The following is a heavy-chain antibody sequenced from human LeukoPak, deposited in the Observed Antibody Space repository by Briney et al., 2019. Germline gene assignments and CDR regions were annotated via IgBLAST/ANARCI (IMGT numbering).Heavy chain of an antibody. CDR1: GGSISSGSYY. J-gene: IGHJ4*02. CDR2: IYYSGST. V-gene: IGHV4-61*09. CDR3: ARHRGPRLKFDY. Sequence: SQTLSLTCTVSGGSISSGSYYWSWIRQPAGKGLEWIGYIYYSGSTNYNPSLKSRVTISVDTSKNQFSLKLSSVTAADTAVYYCARHRGPRLKFDYWGQGTLVTVSS.